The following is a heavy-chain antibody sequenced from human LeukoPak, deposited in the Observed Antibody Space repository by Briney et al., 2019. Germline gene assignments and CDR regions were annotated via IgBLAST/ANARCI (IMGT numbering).Heavy chain of an antibody. CDR1: GFTFTTSG. CDR2: IQYDETDK. J-gene: IGHJ4*02. V-gene: IGHV3-30*02. CDR3: AKERKLLPFDC. D-gene: IGHD4-23*01. Sequence: HTGGSLRLSCAASGFTFTTSGMHWVRQAPGKGLEWVAFIQYDETDKFYADSVKGRFTISRDNSKNTLYLQMNSLRAEDTAVYYCAKERKLLPFDCWGQGTLVTVSS.